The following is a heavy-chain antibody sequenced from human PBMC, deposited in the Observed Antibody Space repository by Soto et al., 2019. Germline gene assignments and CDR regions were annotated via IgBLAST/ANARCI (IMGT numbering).Heavy chain of an antibody. Sequence: GASVKVSCKVSGYTLTELSMHWVRQAPGKGLEWMGGFDPEDGETIYAQKFQGRVTMTEDTSTDTAYMELSSLRSEDTAVYYCAALPLTCSTSCYRGRASDIWGQGTMVTVSS. V-gene: IGHV1-24*01. CDR3: AALPLTCSTSCYRGRASDI. CDR2: FDPEDGET. D-gene: IGHD2-2*02. J-gene: IGHJ3*02. CDR1: GYTLTELS.